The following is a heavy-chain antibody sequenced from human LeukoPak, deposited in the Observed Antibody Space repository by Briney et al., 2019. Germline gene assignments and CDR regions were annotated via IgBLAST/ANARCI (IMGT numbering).Heavy chain of an antibody. CDR1: GGSMTDYY. CDR3: ARGRVGYLPFDP. CDR2: IFYSGSP. D-gene: IGHD6-13*01. Sequence: SETLSPTCSVSGGSMTDYYWSWIRQPPGEGLEYIGYIFYSGSPTYSPSLNGRVTISVDTSKRRFSLKLTSVTAADTAVYYCARGRVGYLPFDPWGQGTLVTVSS. V-gene: IGHV4-59*08. J-gene: IGHJ5*02.